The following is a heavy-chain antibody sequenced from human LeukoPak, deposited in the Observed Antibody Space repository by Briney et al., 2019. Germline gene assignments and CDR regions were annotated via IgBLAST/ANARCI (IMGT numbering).Heavy chain of an antibody. D-gene: IGHD3-10*01. J-gene: IGHJ3*02. CDR1: GDSTRSNY. V-gene: IGHV4-59*08. Sequence: PSETLSLTCTVSGDSTRSNYWSWIRQPPGKGLEWIGFIHDSGSTHYTPSLDGRVTISLDTSRTQFSLKLTSVTAADTAVYYCARGDLSCHGSGSYCAFDIWGQGTVVTVSS. CDR2: IHDSGST. CDR3: ARGDLSCHGSGSYCAFDI.